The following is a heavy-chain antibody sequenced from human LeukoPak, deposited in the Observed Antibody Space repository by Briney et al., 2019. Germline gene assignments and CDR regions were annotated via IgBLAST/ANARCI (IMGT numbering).Heavy chain of an antibody. CDR3: ARSRSSSPYDKNLNF. CDR2: ISSSGNYI. CDR1: GFTFNSYT. Sequence: PGGSLRLSCAASGFTFNSYTMSWLREAPGKGLEWVSSISSSGNYIYHADSVKGRFTISRDDAQNSAYLQMNSLKDEDTAVYYCARSRSSSPYDKNLNFWGQGTLVIVSS. V-gene: IGHV3-21*01. D-gene: IGHD3-10*01. J-gene: IGHJ4*02.